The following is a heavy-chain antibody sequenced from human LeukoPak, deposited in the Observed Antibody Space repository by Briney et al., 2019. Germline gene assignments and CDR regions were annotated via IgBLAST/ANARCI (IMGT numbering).Heavy chain of an antibody. CDR2: MNPNSGNT. Sequence: GASVKVSCKASGYTFTSYDINWVRQATGQGLEWMGWMNPNSGNTGYAQKFQGRVTMTRNTSISTAYMELSSLRSEDTAVYYCARATQYCSSTSCYWFDPWGQGTLVTVSS. V-gene: IGHV1-8*01. CDR3: ARATQYCSSTSCYWFDP. CDR1: GYTFTSYD. J-gene: IGHJ5*02. D-gene: IGHD2-2*01.